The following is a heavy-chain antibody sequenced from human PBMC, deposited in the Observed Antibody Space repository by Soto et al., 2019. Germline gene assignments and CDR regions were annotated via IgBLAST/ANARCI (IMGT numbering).Heavy chain of an antibody. J-gene: IGHJ6*02. CDR2: INPNSGGT. CDR1: GYTFTSYA. Sequence: ASVKTSCKASGYTFTSYAMHWVRQAPGQGLEWMGWINPNSGGTNYAQKFQGRVTMTRDTSISTAYMELSRLRSDDTAVYYCARGGWNYLYYGMDVWGQGTTVTVSS. CDR3: ARGGWNYLYYGMDV. V-gene: IGHV1-2*02. D-gene: IGHD1-7*01.